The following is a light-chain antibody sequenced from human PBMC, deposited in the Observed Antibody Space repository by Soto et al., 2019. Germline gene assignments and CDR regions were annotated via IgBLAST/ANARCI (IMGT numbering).Light chain of an antibody. Sequence: QSALTQPASVSGSPGQSITISCTGTSSDIGHYDYVTWYQQHPGKAPKLMIYHVTYRPSGVSNRYSDSKSGNSASLTISGLQADDEADYYCCSLTTSHTYVFGSGTKVTVL. CDR1: SSDIGHYDY. V-gene: IGLV2-14*03. CDR3: CSLTTSHTYV. J-gene: IGLJ1*01. CDR2: HVT.